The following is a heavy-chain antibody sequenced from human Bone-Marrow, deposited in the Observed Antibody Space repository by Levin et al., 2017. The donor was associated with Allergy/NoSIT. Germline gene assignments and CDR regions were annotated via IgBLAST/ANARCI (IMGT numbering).Heavy chain of an antibody. CDR3: AKDSRSHPYDILTGGADY. V-gene: IGHV3-43*01. CDR2: ISWDGGST. J-gene: IGHJ4*02. Sequence: GGSLRLSCAASGFTFDDYTMHWVRQAPGKGLEWVSLISWDGGSTYYADSVKGRFTISRDNSKNSLYLQMNSLRTEDTALYYCAKDSRSHPYDILTGGADYWGQGTLVTVSS. D-gene: IGHD3-9*01. CDR1: GFTFDDYT.